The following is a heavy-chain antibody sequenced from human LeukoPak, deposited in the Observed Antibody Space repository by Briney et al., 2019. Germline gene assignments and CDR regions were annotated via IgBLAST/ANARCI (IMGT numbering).Heavy chain of an antibody. CDR2: ISGSGGST. J-gene: IGHJ3*02. CDR1: GFTFSSCA. Sequence: GGSLRLSCAASGFTFSSCAMSWVRQAPGKGLEWVSAISGSGGSTYYADSVKGRFTISRDNSKNTLYLQMNSLRAEDTAVYYCAKADITMIVVVTQYAFDIWGQGTMVTVSS. CDR3: AKADITMIVVVTQYAFDI. V-gene: IGHV3-23*01. D-gene: IGHD3-22*01.